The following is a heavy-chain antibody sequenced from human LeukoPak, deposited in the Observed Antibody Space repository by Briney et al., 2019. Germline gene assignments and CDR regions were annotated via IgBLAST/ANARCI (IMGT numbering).Heavy chain of an antibody. CDR1: GGSFSGYY. V-gene: IGHV4-34*01. J-gene: IGHJ4*02. CDR3: ARAVNPGYGVNY. D-gene: IGHD5-18*01. Sequence: PSETLSLTCAVYGGSFSGYYWSWIRQPPGKGLEWIGEINHSGSTNYNPSLKSRVTISVDTSKNQFSLKLSSVTAADTAVYYCARAVNPGYGVNYWGQGTLVTVSS. CDR2: INHSGST.